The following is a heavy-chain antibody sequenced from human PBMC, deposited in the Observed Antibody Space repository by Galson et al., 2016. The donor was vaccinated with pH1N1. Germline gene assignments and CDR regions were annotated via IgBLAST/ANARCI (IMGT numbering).Heavy chain of an antibody. J-gene: IGHJ3*01. V-gene: IGHV1-18*01. CDR2: INVHNGHT. D-gene: IGHD3-16*01. CDR3: VRGAVMNAFAD. CDR1: GYTFTSFG. Sequence: SVKVSCKASGYTFTSFGITWVRQAPGQGLEWMGWINVHNGHTDYAQRLQGRVAMTTDTSTSTAYMERRSLRFDDTAVYFCVRGAVMNAFADVGQGTMVTVSS.